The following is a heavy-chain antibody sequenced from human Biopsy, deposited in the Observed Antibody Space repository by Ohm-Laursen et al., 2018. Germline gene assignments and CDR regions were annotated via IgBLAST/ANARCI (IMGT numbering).Heavy chain of an antibody. Sequence: GTLSLTYTVSGGSFTGHYWNWSRQPPGKGLERNGHISYTGYTSYNASLKIRVTITVDTSRNHFSLRLSSLTAADSAVYYCARGSNGFGGLYFPRWGQGTLLTVSS. CDR3: ARGSNGFGGLYFPR. D-gene: IGHD2/OR15-2a*01. CDR1: GGSFTGHY. CDR2: ISYTGYT. J-gene: IGHJ4*02. V-gene: IGHV4-59*11.